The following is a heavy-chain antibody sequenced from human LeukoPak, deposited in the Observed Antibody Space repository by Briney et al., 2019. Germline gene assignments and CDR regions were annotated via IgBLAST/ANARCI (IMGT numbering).Heavy chain of an antibody. J-gene: IGHJ4*02. D-gene: IGHD6-19*01. CDR2: INWKGGST. Sequence: GSLRLSCAASGFTFDDYGMSRVRQAPGKGLEWVSGINWKGGSTGYADSVKGRFTISRDNAKNSLYLQMNGLRAEDTALYYCARDLVVAGTGFGYWGQGTLVTVSS. CDR3: ARDLVVAGTGFGY. CDR1: GFTFDDYG. V-gene: IGHV3-20*04.